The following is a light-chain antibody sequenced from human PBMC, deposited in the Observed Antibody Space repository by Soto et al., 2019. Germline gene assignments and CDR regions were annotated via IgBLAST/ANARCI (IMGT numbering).Light chain of an antibody. CDR3: SSSTHSNTVV. CDR1: SGDIGAYDH. J-gene: IGLJ3*02. Sequence: QSVLTQPASVSGSPGQSGILSCSGTSGDIGAYDHVAWFQQHPGEVPKLLLRVVTNRPSGVSGRFSGSQSGNTAYLTISGLRPEDEADYYCSSSTHSNTVVFGGGTKVTV. CDR2: VVT. V-gene: IGLV2-14*03.